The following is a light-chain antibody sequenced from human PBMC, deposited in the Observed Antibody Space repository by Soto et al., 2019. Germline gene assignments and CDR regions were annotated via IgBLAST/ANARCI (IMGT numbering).Light chain of an antibody. CDR3: SSHGGSNILI. Sequence: QSVLTQPPSVSGAPGQRVTISCAGSDSNIGAGSDVHWYQHLPGTAPKLLIYENSNRPSGVPDRFSGSKSGTSGSLDITGLQAEDEADYYCSSHGGSNILIFGGGTKLTVL. J-gene: IGLJ2*01. CDR2: ENS. V-gene: IGLV1-40*01. CDR1: DSNIGAGSD.